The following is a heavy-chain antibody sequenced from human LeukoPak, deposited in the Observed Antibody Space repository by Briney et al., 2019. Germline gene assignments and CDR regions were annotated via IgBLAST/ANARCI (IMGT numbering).Heavy chain of an antibody. D-gene: IGHD5-12*01. CDR3: AKDQIVATIDYCYYGMDA. J-gene: IGHJ6*02. CDR2: ISGSGGST. Sequence: GGSLRLSCAASGFTFSSYAMSWVRQAPGKGLEWVSAISGSGGSTYYADSVKGRFTISRDNSKNTLYLQMNSLRAEDTAVYYCAKDQIVATIDYCYYGMDAWGQGTTVTVSS. CDR1: GFTFSSYA. V-gene: IGHV3-23*01.